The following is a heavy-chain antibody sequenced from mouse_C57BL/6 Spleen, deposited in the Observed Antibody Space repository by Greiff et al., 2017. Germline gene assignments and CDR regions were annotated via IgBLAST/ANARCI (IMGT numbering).Heavy chain of an antibody. CDR2: IWTGGGT. CDR1: GFSLTSYA. CDR3: ASLDSSGYGYAMDY. Sequence: VMLVESGPGLVAPSQSLSITCTVSGFSLTSYAISWVRQPPGKGLEWLGVIWTGGGTNYNSALKSRLSISKDNSKSQVFLKMNSLQTDDTARYXCASLDSSGYGYAMDYWGQGTSVTVSS. V-gene: IGHV2-9-1*01. J-gene: IGHJ4*01. D-gene: IGHD3-2*02.